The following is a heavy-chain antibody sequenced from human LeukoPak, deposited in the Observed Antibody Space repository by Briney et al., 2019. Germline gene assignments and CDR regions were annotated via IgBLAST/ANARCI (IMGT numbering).Heavy chain of an antibody. D-gene: IGHD3-9*01. CDR3: ASHYDILTGYYRAVLGAFDI. V-gene: IGHV1-2*02. CDR1: GYTFTGCY. Sequence: GASVKVSCKASGYTFTGCYMHWVRQAPGQGLEWMGWINPNSGGTNYAQKFQGRVTMTRDTSISTAYMELSRLRSDDTAVYYCASHYDILTGYYRAVLGAFDIWGQGTMVTVSS. CDR2: INPNSGGT. J-gene: IGHJ3*02.